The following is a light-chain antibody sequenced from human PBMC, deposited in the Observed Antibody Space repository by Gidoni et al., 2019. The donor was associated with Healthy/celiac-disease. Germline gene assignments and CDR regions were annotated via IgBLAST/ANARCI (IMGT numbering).Light chain of an antibody. CDR3: QQSYSTPLT. J-gene: IGKJ4*01. Sequence: DTQMTQSPSSLSASVGDRVTITCRASQSISSYLNWYQQKPGKAPKLLIYAASSLQSGVPSRFSGSGSGTDFTLTISSLQPEDFATYYCQQSYSTPLTFXGXTKVELK. CDR2: AAS. CDR1: QSISSY. V-gene: IGKV1-39*01.